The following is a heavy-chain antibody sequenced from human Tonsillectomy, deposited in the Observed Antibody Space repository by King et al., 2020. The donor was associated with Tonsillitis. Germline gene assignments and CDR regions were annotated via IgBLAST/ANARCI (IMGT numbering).Heavy chain of an antibody. V-gene: IGHV4-38-2*01. CDR2: IYHSGST. CDR3: ARLGNGGEGSCELNWFDP. D-gene: IGHD7-27*01. J-gene: IGHJ5*02. CDR1: GYSISSGYY. Sequence: VQLVESGPGLVKPSETLSLTCAVSGYSISSGYYWGWIRQPPGKGLEWIGSIYHSGSTYYNPSLKSRVTISVDTSKNQFSLKLSSVTAADTAVYYCARLGNGGEGSCELNWFDPWGQGMLVTVSS.